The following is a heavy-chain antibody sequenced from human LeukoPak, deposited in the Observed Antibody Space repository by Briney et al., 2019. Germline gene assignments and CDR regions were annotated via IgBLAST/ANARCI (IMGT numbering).Heavy chain of an antibody. J-gene: IGHJ4*02. V-gene: IGHV4-59*08. CDR2: IYYSGST. CDR3: ARLAAAGIDY. CDR1: GGSISSYY. Sequence: SETLSLTCTVSGGSISSYYWSWIRQPPGKGLEWVGYIYYSGSTNYNPSLKSRVTISVDTSKNQFSLKLSSVTAADTAVYYCARLAAAGIDYWGQGTLVTVSS. D-gene: IGHD6-13*01.